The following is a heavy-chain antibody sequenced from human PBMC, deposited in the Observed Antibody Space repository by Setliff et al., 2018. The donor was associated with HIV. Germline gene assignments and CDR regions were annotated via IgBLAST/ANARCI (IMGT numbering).Heavy chain of an antibody. Sequence: SETLSLTCTVSGGSITSGGYYWTWIRHYPGKGLEWIGYIYYRGSTNYNPSLRSRLTISLDTSKSALDTSKSLFSLKLSSVTAADTAVYYCARGRAYMDVWGKGTTVTVSS. CDR3: ARGRAYMDV. D-gene: IGHD3-10*01. V-gene: IGHV4-31*03. CDR1: GGSITSGGYY. CDR2: IYYRGST. J-gene: IGHJ6*03.